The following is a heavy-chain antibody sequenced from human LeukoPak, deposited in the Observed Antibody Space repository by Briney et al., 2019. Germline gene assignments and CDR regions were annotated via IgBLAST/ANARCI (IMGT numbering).Heavy chain of an antibody. D-gene: IGHD6-19*01. CDR1: GFTFDDYA. V-gene: IGHV3-43D*04. Sequence: PGGSLRLSCAASGFTFDDYAMHWVRQAPGKGLEWVSLISWDGVSTYYADTVKGRFTISRGNSKKSLYLQMNSLRAEDTALYYCAKDMGLYSSGWYHKGLDYWGQGTLVTVSS. J-gene: IGHJ4*02. CDR2: ISWDGVST. CDR3: AKDMGLYSSGWYHKGLDY.